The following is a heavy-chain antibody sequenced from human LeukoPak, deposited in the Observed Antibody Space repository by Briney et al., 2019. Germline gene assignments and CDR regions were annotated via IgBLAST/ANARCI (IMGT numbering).Heavy chain of an antibody. Sequence: GGSLRLSCAASGFTFNYYWMSWVRQAPGKGLEWVANIKQDGSEKFYVDSVKGRFTISRDNAKNSLDLQMNSLRAEDTAVYYCGRGGGYSGSFYDAFDIWGQGTMVTVSS. CDR3: GRGGGYSGSFYDAFDI. CDR1: GFTFNYYW. J-gene: IGHJ3*02. D-gene: IGHD1-26*01. V-gene: IGHV3-7*04. CDR2: IKQDGSEK.